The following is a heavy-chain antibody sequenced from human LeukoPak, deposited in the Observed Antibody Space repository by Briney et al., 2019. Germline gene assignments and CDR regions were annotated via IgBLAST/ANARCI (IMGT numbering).Heavy chain of an antibody. V-gene: IGHV1-18*01. CDR1: GYTLTELS. CDR3: ARAPGAASHIVVVTAIPDLFDY. Sequence: ASVKVSCKVSGYTLTELSMHWVRQAPGQGLEWMGWISAYDGDTNYAQKFQGRVAMTTDTSTSTAYMELRSLRSDDTAVYYCARAPGAASHIVVVTAIPDLFDYWGQGTLVTVSS. CDR2: ISAYDGDT. D-gene: IGHD2-21*02. J-gene: IGHJ4*02.